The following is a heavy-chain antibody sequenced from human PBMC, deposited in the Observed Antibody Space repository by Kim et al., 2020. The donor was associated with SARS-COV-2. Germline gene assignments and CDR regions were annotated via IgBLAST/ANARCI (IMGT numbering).Heavy chain of an antibody. Sequence: ASVKVSCKASGYTFTSYYMHWVRQAPGQGLEWMGIINPSGGSTSYAQKFQGRVTMTRDTSTSTVYMELSSLRSEDTAVYYCARSGSPTAMPPNQRDSYGMDVWGQGTTVTVSS. CDR1: GYTFTSYY. D-gene: IGHD2-2*01. V-gene: IGHV1-46*01. CDR2: INPSGGST. J-gene: IGHJ6*02. CDR3: ARSGSPTAMPPNQRDSYGMDV.